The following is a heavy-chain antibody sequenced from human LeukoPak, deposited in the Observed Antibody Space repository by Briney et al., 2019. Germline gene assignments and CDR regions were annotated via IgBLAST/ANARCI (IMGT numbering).Heavy chain of an antibody. D-gene: IGHD1-26*01. CDR2: INHSGST. CDR3: ARHGTHYYYYYMDV. J-gene: IGHJ6*03. CDR1: GGSFSGYY. V-gene: IGHV4-34*01. Sequence: PSETLSLTCAVYGGSFSGYYGSWGREPPGKGGGWRGEINHSGSTNYNPSLKSRVPISVDTSKNQFSLKLSSVTAADTAVYYCARHGTHYYYYYMDVWAKGPRSPSP.